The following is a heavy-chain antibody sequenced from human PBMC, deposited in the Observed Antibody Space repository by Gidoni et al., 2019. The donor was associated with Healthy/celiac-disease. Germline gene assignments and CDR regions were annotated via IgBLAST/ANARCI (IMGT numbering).Heavy chain of an antibody. CDR1: GGTFSSYA. CDR3: ATPVVTPGRYFDL. CDR2: IIPIFGTA. Sequence: GGTFSSYAISWVRQAPGQGLEWMGGIIPIFGTANYAQKFQGRVTITADESTSTAYMELSSLRSEDTAVYYCATPVVTPGRYFDLWGRGTLVTVSS. V-gene: IGHV1-69*01. D-gene: IGHD2-15*01. J-gene: IGHJ2*01.